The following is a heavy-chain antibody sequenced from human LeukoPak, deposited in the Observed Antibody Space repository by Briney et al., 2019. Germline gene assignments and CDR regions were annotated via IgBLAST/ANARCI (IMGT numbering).Heavy chain of an antibody. CDR3: AKDYATHSEYFDY. Sequence: GGSLRLSCTASGIIVSTNYMTWVRQAPGKGLEWVSVIYADNSTYYADSVKGRFTISRVKSKNTLYLQMNSLRAEDTAVYYCAKDYATHSEYFDYWGQGTLVTVSS. CDR1: GIIVSTNY. V-gene: IGHV3-53*01. J-gene: IGHJ4*02. CDR2: IYADNST. D-gene: IGHD1-14*01.